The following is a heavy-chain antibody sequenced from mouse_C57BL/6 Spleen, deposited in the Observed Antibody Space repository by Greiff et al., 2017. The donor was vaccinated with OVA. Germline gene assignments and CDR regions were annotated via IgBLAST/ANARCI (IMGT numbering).Heavy chain of an antibody. Sequence: DVQLQESGGGLVKPGGSLKLSCAASGFTFSSYAMSWVRQTPEKRLEWVATISDGGSYTYYPDNVKGRFTISRDNAKNNLYLQMSHLKSEDTAMYYCAREGDSSGYPFAYWGQGTLVTVSA. CDR2: ISDGGSYT. CDR1: GFTFSSYA. V-gene: IGHV5-4*01. D-gene: IGHD3-2*02. CDR3: AREGDSSGYPFAY. J-gene: IGHJ3*01.